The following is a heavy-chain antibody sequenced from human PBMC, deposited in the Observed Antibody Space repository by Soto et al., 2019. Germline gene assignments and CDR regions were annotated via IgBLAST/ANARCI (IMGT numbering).Heavy chain of an antibody. CDR1: AFKFSDYY. CDR2: IDSRSGTI. V-gene: IGHV3-11*04. D-gene: IGHD3-10*02. J-gene: IGHJ4*02. CDR3: AREMLTANY. Sequence: PGGSLRLSCAASAFKFSDYYMSWVRQAPGKGLEWVSYIDSRSGTIYYADSVKGRFTISRDNAKNSLYLQMNSLRDEDTAVYYCAREMLTANYWGQGTLVTVSS.